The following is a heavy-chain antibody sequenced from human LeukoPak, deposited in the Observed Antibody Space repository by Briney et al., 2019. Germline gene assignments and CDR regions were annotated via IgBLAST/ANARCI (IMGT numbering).Heavy chain of an antibody. Sequence: PGGSLRLSCAASGFTFSSYAMSWVRQAPGKGLEWVSGISGSGGSTHYADSVKGRFTISRDNSKNTLYLQMHSLRAEDTALYYCAREGWSGRNGEYLVGGMDVWAQGTTVTVSS. D-gene: IGHD1-26*01. J-gene: IGHJ6*02. CDR3: AREGWSGRNGEYLVGGMDV. CDR2: ISGSGGST. CDR1: GFTFSSYA. V-gene: IGHV3-23*01.